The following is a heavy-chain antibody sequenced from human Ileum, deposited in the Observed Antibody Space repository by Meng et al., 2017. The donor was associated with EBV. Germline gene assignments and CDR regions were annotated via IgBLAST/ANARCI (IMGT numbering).Heavy chain of an antibody. CDR1: GVAFSSSA. CDR3: AKGNTVITPLDF. D-gene: IGHD4-23*01. J-gene: IGHJ4*02. CDR2: ISGSGGVT. Sequence: VQVFVSLGGLDQPGGSLALFCAPPGVAFSSSAMTWVRQAPGKGLEWVSVISGSGGVTYYADSVQGRFTISRDNSKNTLYLQMNSLRAEDTAVYYCAKGNTVITPLDFWGQGSLVTVSS. V-gene: IGHV3-23*01.